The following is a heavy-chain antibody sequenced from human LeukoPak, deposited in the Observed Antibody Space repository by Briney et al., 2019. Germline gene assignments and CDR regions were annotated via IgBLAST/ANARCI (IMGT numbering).Heavy chain of an antibody. CDR3: ARDYAVAWGRNYYYYMDV. CDR1: GASFSSYY. J-gene: IGHJ6*03. Sequence: SETLSLTCTVSGASFSSYYWSWLRQPPGKGLEWIAYIFYNGNTKYNPSLKSRVTISVDTSKTQFSLKLTSVTAADTAVYYCARDYAVAWGRNYYYYMDVWGKGTTVTVSS. D-gene: IGHD6-19*01. CDR2: IFYNGNT. V-gene: IGHV4-59*12.